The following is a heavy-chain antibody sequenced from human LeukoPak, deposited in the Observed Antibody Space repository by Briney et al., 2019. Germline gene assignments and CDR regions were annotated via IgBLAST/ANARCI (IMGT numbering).Heavy chain of an antibody. CDR3: AKDGLDMTTTDY. CDR1: GGTFSSYA. CDR2: IIPIFGTA. V-gene: IGHV1-69*13. D-gene: IGHD4-17*01. Sequence: ASVKVSCKASGGTFSSYAISWVRQAPGQGLEWMGGIIPIFGTANYAQKFQGRVTITADESTGTAYMELSSLRSEDTAVYYCAKDGLDMTTTDYWGQGTLVTVSS. J-gene: IGHJ4*02.